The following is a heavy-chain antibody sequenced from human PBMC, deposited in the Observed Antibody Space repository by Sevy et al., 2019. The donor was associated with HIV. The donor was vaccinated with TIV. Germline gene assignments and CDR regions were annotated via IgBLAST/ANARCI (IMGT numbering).Heavy chain of an antibody. CDR1: GGSISSGDYY. CDR2: IYYSGST. V-gene: IGHV4-30-4*01. J-gene: IGHJ5*02. CDR3: ARTTVTTDNWFDP. D-gene: IGHD4-4*01. Sequence: SETLSLTCTVSGGSISSGDYYWSWIRQPPGKRLEWIGYIYYSGSTYYNPSLKSRVTISVDTSKNQFSLKLSSVTAADTAVYYCARTTVTTDNWFDPWGQRTLVTVSS.